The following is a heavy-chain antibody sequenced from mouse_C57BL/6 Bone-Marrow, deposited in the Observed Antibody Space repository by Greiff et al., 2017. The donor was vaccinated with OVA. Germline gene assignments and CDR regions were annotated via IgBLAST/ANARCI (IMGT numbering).Heavy chain of an antibody. Sequence: VQLQQSGAELVRPGASVKLSCTASGFNIKDDYMHWVKQRPEQGLEWIGWIDPENGDTESASKFQGKATITADTSSNTAYLQLSSLTSEDTAVYYCTTGGSSPYWYFDVWGTGTTVTVSS. CDR3: TTGGSSPYWYFDV. V-gene: IGHV14-4*01. CDR2: IDPENGDT. D-gene: IGHD1-1*01. CDR1: GFNIKDDY. J-gene: IGHJ1*03.